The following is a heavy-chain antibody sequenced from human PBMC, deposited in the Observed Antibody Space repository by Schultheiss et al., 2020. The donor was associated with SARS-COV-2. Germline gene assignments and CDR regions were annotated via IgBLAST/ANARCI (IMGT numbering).Heavy chain of an antibody. CDR1: GGSFSGYY. CDR3: ARGVHGVVPGPLGLGPWYYYYGVDV. Sequence: SETLSLTCAVYGGSFSGYYWSWIRQPPGKGLEWIGEINHSGSTNYNPSLKSRVTISVDTSKNQFSLNLSSVTAADTAVYYCARGVHGVVPGPLGLGPWYYYYGVDVWGQGTTVTV. J-gene: IGHJ6*02. V-gene: IGHV4-34*01. D-gene: IGHD2-2*01. CDR2: INHSGST.